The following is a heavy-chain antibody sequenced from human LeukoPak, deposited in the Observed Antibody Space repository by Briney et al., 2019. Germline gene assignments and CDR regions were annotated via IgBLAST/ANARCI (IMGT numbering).Heavy chain of an antibody. D-gene: IGHD3-10*01. CDR1: GFTFSSYG. CDR3: AKSYHDLWFGELPSFDP. V-gene: IGHV3-30*02. J-gene: IGHJ5*02. Sequence: GGSLRLSCVASGFTFSSYGMHWVRQAPGKGLEWVAFIRYDGSNKYYADSVKGRFTISRDNSKNTLYLQMNSLRAEDTAVYYCAKSYHDLWFGELPSFDPWGQGTLVTVSS. CDR2: IRYDGSNK.